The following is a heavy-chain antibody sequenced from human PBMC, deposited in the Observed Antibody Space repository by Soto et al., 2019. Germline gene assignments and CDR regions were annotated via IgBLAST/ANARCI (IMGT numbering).Heavy chain of an antibody. CDR2: IVVGSGNT. CDR3: AGETIVGATTFGVFDY. J-gene: IGHJ4*02. D-gene: IGHD1-26*01. Sequence: ASVKVSCKASGYTFTSSAVQWVRQARGQRLEWIGWIVVGSGNTNYAQKFQERVTITRDMSTSTAYMELSSLRSEDAAVYYCAGETIVGATTFGVFDYWGQGTLVTVSS. V-gene: IGHV1-58*01. CDR1: GYTFTSSA.